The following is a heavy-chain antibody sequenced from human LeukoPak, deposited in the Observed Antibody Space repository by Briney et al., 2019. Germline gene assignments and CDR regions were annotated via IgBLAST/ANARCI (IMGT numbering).Heavy chain of an antibody. J-gene: IGHJ4*02. Sequence: GGSLRLSCAASGFTFDDYGVSWVRHAPGQGLESVSGINWDGGSKGYAYFVKGRFTITRDNSKNTLYLQMNSLRAEDTVVYYCARRAGAYAHPYDYWGQGTLVTVSS. CDR3: ARRAGAYAHPYDY. V-gene: IGHV3-20*04. CDR2: INWDGGSK. D-gene: IGHD3-16*01. CDR1: GFTFDDYG.